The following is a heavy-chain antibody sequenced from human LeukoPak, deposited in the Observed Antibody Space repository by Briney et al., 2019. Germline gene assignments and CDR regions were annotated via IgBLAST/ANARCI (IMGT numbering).Heavy chain of an antibody. CDR2: ISYDGSNK. Sequence: GGSLRLSCAASGFTFSTYAMHWVRQAPGKGLEWVAVISYDGSNKYYADSVKGRFTISRDNSKNTLYLQMNSLRAEDTAVYYCARDLSVTSFDYWGQGTLVTVSS. V-gene: IGHV3-30-3*01. D-gene: IGHD4-17*01. CDR3: ARDLSVTSFDY. CDR1: GFTFSTYA. J-gene: IGHJ4*02.